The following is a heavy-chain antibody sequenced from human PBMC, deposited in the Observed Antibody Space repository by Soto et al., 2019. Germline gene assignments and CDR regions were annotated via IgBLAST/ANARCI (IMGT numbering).Heavy chain of an antibody. CDR1: GFIFSSYA. D-gene: IGHD5-12*01. CDR3: AKDARYSNTWYYFDY. Sequence: PGGSLRLSCAASGFIFSSYAMTWVRQAPGKGLEWVSGTSGSGGNTYYADSVKGRFTISRDNSKKMLYLQMNSLRAEDTAVYYCAKDARYSNTWYYFDYWGQGTLVTVSS. CDR2: TSGSGGNT. V-gene: IGHV3-23*01. J-gene: IGHJ4*02.